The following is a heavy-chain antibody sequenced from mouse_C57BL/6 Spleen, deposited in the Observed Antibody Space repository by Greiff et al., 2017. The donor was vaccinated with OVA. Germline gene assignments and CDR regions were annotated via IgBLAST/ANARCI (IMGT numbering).Heavy chain of an antibody. CDR2: ISSGSSTT. J-gene: IGHJ4*01. CDR1: GYTFSDYG. V-gene: IGHV5-17*01. D-gene: IGHD1-1*01. CDR3: AAVVALYYYAMDY. Sequence: EVQVVESGGGLVKPGGSLKLSCAASGYTFSDYGMHWVRQAPGKGLEWVAYISSGSSTTYYADTVKGRFTISRDNAKNTLFLQMTSLRSEDTAMYYCAAVVALYYYAMDYWGQGTSVTVSS.